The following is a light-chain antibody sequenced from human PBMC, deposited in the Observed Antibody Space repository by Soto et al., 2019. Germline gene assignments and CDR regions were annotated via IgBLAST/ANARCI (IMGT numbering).Light chain of an antibody. CDR3: QQRSDWLPIT. CDR2: GAS. J-gene: IGKJ5*01. V-gene: IGKV3D-20*02. CDR1: QRVGSNY. Sequence: DIVLAHTPGTLSFSPGERATLSFRAIQRVGSNYLSWYQQNPGQPPRLLIHGASSRATGIPDRFSGSGSGTDFTLTISSLEPEDFAVYYCQQRSDWLPITFGQGTRLEIK.